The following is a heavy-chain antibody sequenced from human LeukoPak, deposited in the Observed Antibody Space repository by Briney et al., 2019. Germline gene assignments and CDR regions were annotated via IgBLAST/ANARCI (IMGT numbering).Heavy chain of an antibody. CDR1: GFTFDDYG. J-gene: IGHJ4*02. V-gene: IGHV3-20*04. CDR2: INWNGGST. CDR3: ARGVYDSSGYYFRWYYFDY. Sequence: GPGGSLRLSCAASGFTFDDYGMSWVCQAPGKGLEWVSGINWNGGSTGYADSVKGRFTISRDNAKNSLYLQMNSLRAEDTALYYCARGVYDSSGYYFRWYYFDYWGQGTLVTVSS. D-gene: IGHD3-22*01.